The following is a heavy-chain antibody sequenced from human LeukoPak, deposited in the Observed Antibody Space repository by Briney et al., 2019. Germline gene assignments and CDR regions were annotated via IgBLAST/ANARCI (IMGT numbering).Heavy chain of an antibody. CDR3: ARKAGYSYGRHYYYMDV. J-gene: IGHJ6*03. V-gene: IGHV4-34*01. CDR1: GGSFSGYY. Sequence: SETLSLTCAVYGGSFSGYYWSWIHQPPGKGLEWIGEINHSGSTNYNPSLKSRVTISVDTSKNQFSLKPSSVTAADTAVYYCARKAGYSYGRHYYYMDVWGKGTTVTVSS. CDR2: INHSGST. D-gene: IGHD5-18*01.